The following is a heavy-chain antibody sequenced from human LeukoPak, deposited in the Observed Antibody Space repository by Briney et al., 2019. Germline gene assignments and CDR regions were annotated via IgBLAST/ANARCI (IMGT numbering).Heavy chain of an antibody. D-gene: IGHD2-15*01. J-gene: IGHJ4*02. CDR1: GFTFSSYA. V-gene: IGHV3-33*01. CDR2: IWYDGSPE. Sequence: GGSLRLFCAATGFTFSSYAIHWVRQAPGKGLEWVAVIWYDGSPEYYADSVKGRFTVSRDNSKSTLFLQMNSLRAEDTAVYYCARLSRDMSSSFDYWGQGTLVTVSS. CDR3: ARLSRDMSSSFDY.